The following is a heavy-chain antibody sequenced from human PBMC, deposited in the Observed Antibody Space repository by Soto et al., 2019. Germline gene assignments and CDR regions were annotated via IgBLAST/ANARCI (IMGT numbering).Heavy chain of an antibody. CDR2: ISGSGTNT. CDR3: AKEKPTTTCFDS. CDR1: GFSFSTYP. J-gene: IGHJ4*02. V-gene: IGHV3-23*01. D-gene: IGHD1-1*01. Sequence: EVQLLEWGGRLVQPGGSLRLSCVASGFSFSTYPMTWVRQAPGKGLEWVSLISGSGTNTYYAESVKGRFTISRDNSQNTLYLQMNTLRAEDTAVYYCAKEKPTTTCFDSWGQGTLVTVSS.